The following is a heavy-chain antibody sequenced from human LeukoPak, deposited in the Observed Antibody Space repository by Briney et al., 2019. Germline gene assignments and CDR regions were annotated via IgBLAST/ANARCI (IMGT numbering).Heavy chain of an antibody. CDR3: AKIAATDPIDF. D-gene: IGHD6-13*01. CDR2: LTGSGRDT. V-gene: IGHV3-23*01. CDR1: GFTLNIYA. Sequence: PGGSLRLSCAASGFTLNIYAMNWVRQAPGKGLDRVSSLTGSGRDTYYTDSAKGRFTISRDNSKNTLYLQMNSLRPDDTAVYYCAKIAATDPIDFWGQGTLVTVSS. J-gene: IGHJ4*02.